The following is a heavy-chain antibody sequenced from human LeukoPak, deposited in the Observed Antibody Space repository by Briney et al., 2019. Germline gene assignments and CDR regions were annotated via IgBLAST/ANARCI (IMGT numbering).Heavy chain of an antibody. CDR1: GLTFSNYW. CDR3: ARGRGLGVVSPYFDY. V-gene: IGHV3-7*03. J-gene: IGHJ4*02. Sequence: GGSLRLSCAASGLTFSNYWMDWVRQAPGKGLEWVANIKQDGSEKNYVDSVKGRFIISRDNAKNSLYLQMNTLRADDTAVYYCARGRGLGVVSPYFDYWGQGTLVTVSS. D-gene: IGHD3-3*01. CDR2: IKQDGSEK.